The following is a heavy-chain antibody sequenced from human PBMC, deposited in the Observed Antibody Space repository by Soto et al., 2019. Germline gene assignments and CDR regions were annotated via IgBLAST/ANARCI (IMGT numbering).Heavy chain of an antibody. CDR1: GGTFSSFD. CDR3: ARSGPYCTGGSCYFQY. Sequence: QVQLVQSGAEVKKPGSSVKVSCKVSGGTFSSFDISWLRQAPGQRLEWMGGIIPAFGPANYAPKFQGTVSITADDSATTVYMELSSLRSDDTGMYYCARSGPYCTGGSCYFQYWGQGTVVTVSS. V-gene: IGHV1-69*01. J-gene: IGHJ1*01. D-gene: IGHD2-15*01. CDR2: IIPAFGPA.